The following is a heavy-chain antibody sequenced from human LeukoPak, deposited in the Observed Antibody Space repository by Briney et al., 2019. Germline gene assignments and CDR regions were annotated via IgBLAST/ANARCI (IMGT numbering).Heavy chain of an antibody. CDR1: GFTFDDYA. V-gene: IGHV3-43D*03. D-gene: IGHD3-9*01. J-gene: IGHJ4*02. Sequence: GGSLRLSCAASGFTFDDYAMHWVRRAPGKGLEWVSLISWDGGSTYYADSVKGRFTISRDNSKNSLYLQMNSLRAEDTALYYCAKDITKKTYYDILTGYYPGLNYFDYWGQGTLVTVSS. CDR3: AKDITKKTYYDILTGYYPGLNYFDY. CDR2: ISWDGGST.